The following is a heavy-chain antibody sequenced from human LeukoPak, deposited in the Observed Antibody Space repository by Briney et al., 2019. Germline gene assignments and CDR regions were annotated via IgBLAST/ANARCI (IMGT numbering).Heavy chain of an antibody. D-gene: IGHD4-11*01. CDR3: ARLTVSLWYFDL. CDR2: IYYSGST. V-gene: IGHV4-59*08. Sequence: SETLSLTCTVSDGSISTYYWSWIRQPPGKGLEWIGYIYYSGSTYYNPSLQSRVTISVDTSKNQFSLSLTSVTAADTAVYYRARLTVSLWYFDLWGRGTQVTVSS. J-gene: IGHJ2*01. CDR1: DGSISTYY.